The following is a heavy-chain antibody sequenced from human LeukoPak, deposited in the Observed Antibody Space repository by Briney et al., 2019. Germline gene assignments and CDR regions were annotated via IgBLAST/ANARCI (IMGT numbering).Heavy chain of an antibody. V-gene: IGHV4-59*01. Sequence: SETLSLTCAVSGDSISSYYWSWIRPPPGKGLEWIGYIHSSGSTNCSPSLKSRVTISIDTSKSQLSLRVNSVTAADTAVYYCARSPRTTVTTYDYWGRGTLVTVSS. CDR1: GDSISSYY. D-gene: IGHD4-11*01. CDR3: ARSPRTTVTTYDY. J-gene: IGHJ4*02. CDR2: IHSSGST.